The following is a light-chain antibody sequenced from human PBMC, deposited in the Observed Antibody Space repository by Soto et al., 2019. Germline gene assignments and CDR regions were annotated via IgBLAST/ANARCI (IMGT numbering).Light chain of an antibody. V-gene: IGKV3-20*01. CDR3: QQHGSSPQT. CDR1: QTISSY. Sequence: EIVLTQSPATLSLSPGERGTLSCRASQTISSYLAWYQQKPGQAPRLLIYGASSRATGIQDRFSGSGSGADFTLTIRRLEPEDFAVYYCQQHGSSPQTFGQGTKVDIK. CDR2: GAS. J-gene: IGKJ1*01.